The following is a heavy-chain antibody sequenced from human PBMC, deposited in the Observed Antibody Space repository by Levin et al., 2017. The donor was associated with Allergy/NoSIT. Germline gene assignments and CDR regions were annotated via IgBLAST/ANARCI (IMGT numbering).Heavy chain of an antibody. CDR2: ISYDGNNK. V-gene: IGHV3-30*04. J-gene: IGHJ4*02. CDR3: AKDPDSYGSDRYYNVGTFDY. Sequence: GESLKISCAASGFTFSNYAMHWVRQAPGKGLEWLAVISYDGNNKFYGDSVKGRFTISRDNSKNTLYLQMSSLRAEDTAVYYCAKDPDSYGSDRYYNVGTFDYWGQGTLVTVSS. CDR1: GFTFSNYA. D-gene: IGHD3-10*01.